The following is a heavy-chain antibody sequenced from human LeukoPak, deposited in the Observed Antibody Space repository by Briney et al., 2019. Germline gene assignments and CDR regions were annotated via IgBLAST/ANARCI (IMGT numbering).Heavy chain of an antibody. Sequence: PSETLSLTSTVSGCSICCSSYYWGWIRQPPGKVLEWIGSIYYSGSTYYNPSLNSRVTITVDSAKNQLSRKLSSVTAADTAVYYCARLIVEAAVDYWGQGTLVTVSS. CDR3: ARLIVEAAVDY. D-gene: IGHD6-25*01. CDR1: GCSICCSSYY. CDR2: IYYSGST. V-gene: IGHV4-39*01. J-gene: IGHJ4*02.